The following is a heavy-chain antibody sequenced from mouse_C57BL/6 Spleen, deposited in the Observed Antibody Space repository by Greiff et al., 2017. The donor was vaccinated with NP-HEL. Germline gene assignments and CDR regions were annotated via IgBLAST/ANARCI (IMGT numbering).Heavy chain of an antibody. D-gene: IGHD2-12*01. CDR2: ISSGSSTI. Sequence: EVQLQESGGGLVKPGGSLKLSCAASGSTFSDYGMHWVRQAPEKGLEWVAYISSGSSTIYYADTVKGRFTIARDNAKNTLFLQMTSLRSEDTAMYYCARVLPFDYWGQGTTLTVAS. V-gene: IGHV5-17*01. CDR3: ARVLPFDY. J-gene: IGHJ2*01. CDR1: GSTFSDYG.